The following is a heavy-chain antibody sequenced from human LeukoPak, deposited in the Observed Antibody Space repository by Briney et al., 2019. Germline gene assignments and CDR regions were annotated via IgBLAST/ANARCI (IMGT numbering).Heavy chain of an antibody. Sequence: SETLSLTCTVSGGSISSSSYYWSWIRQPPGKGLEWIGYIHYSGRTNYNPSLKSRVTISVDTSKNQFSLKLSSVTAADTAVYHFAKGFSGTYPYYFAYWGQGTLVTVSS. D-gene: IGHD1-14*01. V-gene: IGHV4-61*01. CDR1: GGSISSSSYY. CDR3: AKGFSGTYPYYFAY. J-gene: IGHJ4*02. CDR2: IHYSGRT.